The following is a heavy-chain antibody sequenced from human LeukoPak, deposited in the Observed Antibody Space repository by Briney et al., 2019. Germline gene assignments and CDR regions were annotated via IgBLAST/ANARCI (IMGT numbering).Heavy chain of an antibody. J-gene: IGHJ6*03. V-gene: IGHV5-51*01. CDR2: IYPGDSDT. D-gene: IGHD6-6*01. Sequence: GESLKISCKVSGYSFATYWIGWVRQMPGKGLEWMGIIYPGDSDTRYSPSFQGQVTVSADKSISTAYLQWSSLKASDTAMYYCARRYSSSPTSYYYYMDVWGKGTTVTVSS. CDR1: GYSFATYW. CDR3: ARRYSSSPTSYYYYMDV.